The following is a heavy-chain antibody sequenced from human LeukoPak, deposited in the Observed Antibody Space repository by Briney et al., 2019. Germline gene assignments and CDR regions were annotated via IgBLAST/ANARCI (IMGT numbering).Heavy chain of an antibody. V-gene: IGHV6-1*01. CDR3: ARGRYCGGGTCYHFDS. J-gene: IGHJ4*02. CDR1: GDSFFWNSVA. Sequence: SQTLSLTCAVSGDSFFWNSVAWNWIRQSPSRGLEWLGRTYYSSEWHHDYAVSVKSRINIPADTFKSQFSLHLNTVTPEDTAVYFCARGRYCGGGTCYHFDSWGQGTLVTVSS. D-gene: IGHD2-15*01. CDR2: TYYSSEWHH.